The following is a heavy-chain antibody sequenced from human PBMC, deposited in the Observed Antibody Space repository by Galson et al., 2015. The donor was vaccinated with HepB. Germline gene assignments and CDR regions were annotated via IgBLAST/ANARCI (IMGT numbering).Heavy chain of an antibody. J-gene: IGHJ4*02. CDR2: MNTDGSQK. D-gene: IGHD2/OR15-2a*01. CDR1: GFTFSNFW. CDR3: ARDPEYFAFDY. Sequence: SLRLSCAASGFTFSNFWMSWVRQIPGKGLEFVANMNTDGSQKHYVDSVRGRFTISRDNAKNSLFLQMNSLRTDDTAVYYCARDPEYFAFDYWGQGTLVTVSS. V-gene: IGHV3-7*03.